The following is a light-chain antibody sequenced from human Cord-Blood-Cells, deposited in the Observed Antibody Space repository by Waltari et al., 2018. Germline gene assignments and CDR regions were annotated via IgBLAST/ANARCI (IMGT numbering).Light chain of an antibody. J-gene: IGLJ3*02. V-gene: IGLV2-23*01. CDR1: SSDVGSYNL. CDR2: AGS. CDR3: CSYAGSSTWV. Sequence: QSALTQPASVSGSPGQSITICCTGTSSDVGSYNLVSWYQTHPGKAPKLMTYAGSKRHSGVSNRCSGSKSGSTASLPISGLQAEDEADYYCCSYAGSSTWVFGGGTKLTVL.